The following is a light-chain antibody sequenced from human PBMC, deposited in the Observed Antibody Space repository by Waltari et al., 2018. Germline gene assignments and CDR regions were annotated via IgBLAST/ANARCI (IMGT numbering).Light chain of an antibody. CDR2: DVD. V-gene: IGLV2-14*03. CDR3: SSYTGSNTLV. CDR1: NSDIGRYNF. J-gene: IGLJ2*01. Sequence: QSALTQPASVSGSPGQSITIPCTGTNSDIGRYNFASWYQQHPGKAPKVLIFDVDNRPSGVSHRFSGSKSGNTASLTISGLQAEDEADYYCSSYTGSNTLVFGRGTKLTVL.